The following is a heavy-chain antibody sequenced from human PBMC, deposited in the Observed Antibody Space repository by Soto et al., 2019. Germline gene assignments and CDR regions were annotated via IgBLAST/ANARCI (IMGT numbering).Heavy chain of an antibody. V-gene: IGHV4-34*01. CDR1: GGSFSTYY. CDR2: INHSGNN. Sequence: XTLSLACVVSGGSFSTYYYNWIRQSPGKGLEWIGEINHSGNNNYSPSLKSRVTMSLDTSKNQFSLKLTSVTAADTAVYYCARGGSNDWQVAFDIWGQGTMVTVSS. D-gene: IGHD3-9*01. CDR3: ARGGSNDWQVAFDI. J-gene: IGHJ3*02.